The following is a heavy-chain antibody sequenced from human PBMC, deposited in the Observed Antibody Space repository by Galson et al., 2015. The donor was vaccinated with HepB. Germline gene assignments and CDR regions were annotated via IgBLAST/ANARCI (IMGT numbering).Heavy chain of an antibody. CDR2: IRSKANYYAT. D-gene: IGHD2-2*01. CDR1: GFIFSGSA. Sequence: SLRLSCAASGFIFSGSAIDWVRQASGKGQEWVGRIRSKANYYATLYVPSLKGRFTISRDDSKNMAYLHMRSLKTEDTAVYYCIRLGDLSGYSSRWGQGTLVTVSS. V-gene: IGHV3-73*01. J-gene: IGHJ4*02. CDR3: IRLGDLSGYSSR.